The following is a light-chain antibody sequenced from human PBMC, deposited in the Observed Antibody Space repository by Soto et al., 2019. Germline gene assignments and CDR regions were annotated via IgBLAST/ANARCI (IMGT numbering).Light chain of an antibody. CDR2: KAS. CDR3: QQYKSYPWT. Sequence: DIQMTQSPSTLSASVRDRVTITCRASQSISSWLAWYQQVPGKAPKLLIYKASSLESGVSSRFSGSGSGTGFTLTVSSLLPDDFATYYCQQYKSYPWTFGQGTRVEIK. J-gene: IGKJ1*01. V-gene: IGKV1-5*03. CDR1: QSISSW.